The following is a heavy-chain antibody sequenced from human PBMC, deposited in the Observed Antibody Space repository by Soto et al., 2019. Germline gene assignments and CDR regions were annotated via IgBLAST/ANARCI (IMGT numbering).Heavy chain of an antibody. Sequence: PSETLSLTCAVYGGSFSGYYWSWIRQPPGKGLEWIGEINHSGSTNYNPSLKSRVTISVDTSKNQFSLKLSSVTAADTAVYYCARGLDYGMDVWGQGTTLAVSS. CDR2: INHSGST. CDR3: ARGLDYGMDV. V-gene: IGHV4-34*01. CDR1: GGSFSGYY. J-gene: IGHJ6*02.